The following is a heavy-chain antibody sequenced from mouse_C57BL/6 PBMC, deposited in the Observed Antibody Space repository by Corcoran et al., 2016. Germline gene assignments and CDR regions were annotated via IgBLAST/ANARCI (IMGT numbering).Heavy chain of an antibody. CDR1: GYSITRGYY. CDR2: ISYDGSN. Sequence: DVQLQESGPGLVKPSQSLSLTCSVTGYSITRGYYWNWIRQFPGNKLEWMGYISYDGSNNYNPSLKNRISITRDTSKNQFFLKLNSVTTEDTATYYCARGYGSSPYWGQGTLVTVSA. CDR3: ARGYGSSPY. D-gene: IGHD1-1*01. J-gene: IGHJ3*01. V-gene: IGHV3-6*01.